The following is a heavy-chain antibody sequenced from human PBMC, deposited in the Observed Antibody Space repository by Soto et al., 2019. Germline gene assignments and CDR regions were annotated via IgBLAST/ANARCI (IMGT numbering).Heavy chain of an antibody. CDR1: DFICSIYD. D-gene: IGHD2-8*02. V-gene: IGHV3-23*01. CDR2: ILVDGRT. J-gene: IGHJ3*02. Sequence: RGSLVLTCAASDFICSIYDMGWVCQAPGKGLEWVSTILVDGRTFYVDSVKGRFTISIDSSQNTVYLQMKSLTAGDAALYYCAKATATGGGAFDICGRGTMVTVSS. CDR3: AKATATGGGAFDI.